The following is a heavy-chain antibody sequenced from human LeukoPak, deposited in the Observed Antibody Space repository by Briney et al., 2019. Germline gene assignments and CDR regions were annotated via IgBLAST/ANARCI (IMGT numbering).Heavy chain of an antibody. V-gene: IGHV3-48*03. Sequence: GGSLRLSCVASGFTFSSYEMNWVRQAPGKGLEWVSYISRSGSTIYHADSVKGRFTLSRDNGKKSLYLEMKSLRAEDTAVYYCARERETTVTYDAFDIWGLGTMVTVSS. CDR1: GFTFSSYE. J-gene: IGHJ3*02. CDR3: ARERETTVTYDAFDI. CDR2: ISRSGSTI. D-gene: IGHD4-17*01.